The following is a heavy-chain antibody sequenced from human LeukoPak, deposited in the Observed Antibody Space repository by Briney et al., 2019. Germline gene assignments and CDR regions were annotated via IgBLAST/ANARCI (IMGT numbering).Heavy chain of an antibody. CDR1: GYTFTSYG. D-gene: IGHD6-13*01. CDR2: ISAYNGNT. Sequence: ASVKVSYKASGYTFTSYGISWVRQAPGQGLEWMGWISAYNGNTNYAQKLQGRVTMTTDTSTSTAYMELRSLRPDDTAVYYCARGGTRSSWVGNFDYWGQGTLVTVSS. V-gene: IGHV1-18*01. CDR3: ARGGTRSSWVGNFDY. J-gene: IGHJ4*02.